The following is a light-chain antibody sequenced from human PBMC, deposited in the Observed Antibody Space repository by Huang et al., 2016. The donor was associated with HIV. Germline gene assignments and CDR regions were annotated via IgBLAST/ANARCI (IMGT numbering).Light chain of an antibody. CDR2: AAS. Sequence: IQLTQSPSSLSASVGDRVTITCRASQGIGRYLVWYQQKQGKAPKLLIYAASTLQSGFPSRFSGSGSGTDFTLTISSLQPEDFATYYCQQLKTYPITFGPGTQVDIK. CDR1: QGIGRY. V-gene: IGKV1-9*01. J-gene: IGKJ3*01. CDR3: QQLKTYPIT.